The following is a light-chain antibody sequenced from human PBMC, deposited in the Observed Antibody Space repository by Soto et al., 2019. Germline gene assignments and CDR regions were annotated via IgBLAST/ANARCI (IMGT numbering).Light chain of an antibody. J-gene: IGKJ2*01. V-gene: IGKV3-20*01. CDR1: QSVSSNY. Sequence: EIVLTQSPGTLSLSPGERATLSCRASQSVSSNYLAWYQQKPGQAPRLLIYGASSRATGIPDRFSGSGSGTDFTLTISRLEAEDFAVYHCQQNGTSPTFGQGTKLEIK. CDR2: GAS. CDR3: QQNGTSPT.